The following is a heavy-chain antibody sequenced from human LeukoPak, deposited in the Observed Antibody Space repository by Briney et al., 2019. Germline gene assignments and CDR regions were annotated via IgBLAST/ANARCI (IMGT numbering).Heavy chain of an antibody. CDR2: INYSGTT. CDR3: ARRGPPSGRGDAFDY. V-gene: IGHV4-39*01. J-gene: IGHJ4*02. CDR1: GGSFSSSSGYY. Sequence: SETLSLTCTVSGGSFSSSSGYYWGWIRQPPGKGLEWIGSINYSGTTYYNPSLRSPVTISVDTSKKQLSLRLSSVTAADTAVYYCARRGPPSGRGDAFDYWGQGTLVTLSS. D-gene: IGHD6-19*01.